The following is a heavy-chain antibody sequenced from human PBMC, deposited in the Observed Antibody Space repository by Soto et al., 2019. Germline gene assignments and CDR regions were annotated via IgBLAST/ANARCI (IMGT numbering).Heavy chain of an antibody. Sequence: KVCCKDCGYTINSNGMSWARQEHGQGLEWMGWISAYNGNTNYAQKLQGRVTMTTDTSTSTAYMELRSLRSDDTAVYYCARDGSVAGFDAFDIWGQGTMVTVSS. CDR2: ISAYNGNT. CDR1: GYTINSNG. J-gene: IGHJ3*02. D-gene: IGHD6-19*01. V-gene: IGHV1-18*01. CDR3: ARDGSVAGFDAFDI.